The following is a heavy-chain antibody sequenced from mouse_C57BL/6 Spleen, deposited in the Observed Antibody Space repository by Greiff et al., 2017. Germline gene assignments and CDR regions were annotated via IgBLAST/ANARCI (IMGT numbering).Heavy chain of an antibody. J-gene: IGHJ2*01. CDR2: IDPNSGGT. V-gene: IGHV1-72*01. CDR3: GRRGHTAQATPFDY. D-gene: IGHD3-2*02. Sequence: VQLQQPGAELVKPGASVKLSCKASGYTFTSYWMHWVKQRPGRGLEWIGRIDPNSGGTKYNEKFKSKATLTVGKPSSTAYMQSSSLTSEDSAVYYCGRRGHTAQATPFDYWGQGTTLTDSA. CDR1: GYTFTSYW.